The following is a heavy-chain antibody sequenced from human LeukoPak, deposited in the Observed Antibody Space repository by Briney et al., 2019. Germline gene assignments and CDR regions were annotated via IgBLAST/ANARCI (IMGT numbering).Heavy chain of an antibody. D-gene: IGHD6-19*01. J-gene: IGHJ4*02. Sequence: GRSLRLSCAASGFTFSSYGMHWVRQAPGKGLEWVAVISYDGSNIYYADSVKGRFTISRDNSKNTLYLQMNSLRAEDTAVYYCAKEGAVAHPTPLDYWGQGTLVTVSS. CDR1: GFTFSSYG. V-gene: IGHV3-30*18. CDR3: AKEGAVAHPTPLDY. CDR2: ISYDGSNI.